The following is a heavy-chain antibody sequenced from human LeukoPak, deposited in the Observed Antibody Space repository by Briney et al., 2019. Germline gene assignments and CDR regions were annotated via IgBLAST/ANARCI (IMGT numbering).Heavy chain of an antibody. CDR3: VRDGGVSGYDLLDY. CDR2: MSSDGSNE. D-gene: IGHD5-12*01. J-gene: IGHJ4*02. V-gene: IGHV3-30*03. CDR1: GFTFRTYA. Sequence: PGGSLRLSCGAFGFTFRTYAMHWVRQTPDKGLEWVAFMSSDGSNENYADSVKGRFTISRDNAKNSLSLQMNSLRAEDTAVYYCVRDGGVSGYDLLDYWGQGTLVTVSS.